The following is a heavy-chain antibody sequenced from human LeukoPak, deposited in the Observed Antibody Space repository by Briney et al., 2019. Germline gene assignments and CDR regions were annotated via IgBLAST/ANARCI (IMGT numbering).Heavy chain of an antibody. D-gene: IGHD3-10*01. CDR3: ARGAYFYGLGINWVGP. V-gene: IGHV4-61*09. CDR2: VYTSGST. J-gene: IGHJ5*02. Sequence: KPSETLSLTCTVSGGSISSGSYYWSWIRQPAGRGLEWIGHVYTSGSTNYNPSLKSRVTISVDTSKNQFSLKLSYVTVAETAVFFWARGAYFYGLGINWVGPWGQGTLVTVSS. CDR1: GGSISSGSYY.